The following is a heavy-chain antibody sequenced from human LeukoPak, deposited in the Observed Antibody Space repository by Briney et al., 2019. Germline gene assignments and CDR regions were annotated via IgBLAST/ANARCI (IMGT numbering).Heavy chain of an antibody. CDR3: ARARHYYDSSGYPPNWFDP. J-gene: IGHJ5*02. CDR2: IYYSGST. CDR1: GGSISSGGYY. V-gene: IGHV4-31*03. Sequence: SETLSLTCTVSGGSISSGGYYWSWTRQHPGKGLEWIGYIYYSGSTYYNPSLKSRVTISVDTSKNQFSLKLSSVTAADTAVYYCARARHYYDSSGYPPNWFDPWGQGTLVTVSS. D-gene: IGHD3-22*01.